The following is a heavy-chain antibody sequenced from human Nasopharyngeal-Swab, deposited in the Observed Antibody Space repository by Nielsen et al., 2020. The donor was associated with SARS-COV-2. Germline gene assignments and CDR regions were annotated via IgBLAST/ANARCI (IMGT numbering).Heavy chain of an antibody. J-gene: IGHJ4*02. D-gene: IGHD6-13*01. V-gene: IGHV3-21*01. CDR3: ARQMVDYFDY. Sequence: GESLKISCAASGFTFSSYSMNWVRQAPGKGLEWVSSISSSSSYIYYADSVKGRFTISRDNAKNSLYLQMNSLRAEDTAVYYCARQMVDYFDYWGQGTLVTVSS. CDR2: ISSSSSYI. CDR1: GFTFSSYS.